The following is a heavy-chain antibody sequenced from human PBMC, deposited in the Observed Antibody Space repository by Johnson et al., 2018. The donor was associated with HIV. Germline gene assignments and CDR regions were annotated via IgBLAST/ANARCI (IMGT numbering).Heavy chain of an antibody. Sequence: VQLVESGGGLVQPGGSLRLSCAASGFTFSSYWMSWVRQAPGKGLEWVANIKQDGSETYYAASVKGRFTISRDNSKNTLYLQMNSLRAEDTAVYYCAKDPIVLVVYAISAFDIWGQGTMVTVSS. D-gene: IGHD2-8*02. V-gene: IGHV3-7*03. CDR3: AKDPIVLVVYAISAFDI. CDR1: GFTFSSYW. J-gene: IGHJ3*02. CDR2: IKQDGSET.